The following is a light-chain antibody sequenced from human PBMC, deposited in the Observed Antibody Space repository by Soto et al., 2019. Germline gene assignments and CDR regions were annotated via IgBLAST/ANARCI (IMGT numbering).Light chain of an antibody. CDR1: SXDIGYYNL. Sequence: QSVLTQPASVSGSPGQSITISCTGTSXDIGYYNLVSWYQHHPGKAPKFLIYEGTKRPSGVSSRFSGSKSGNTASLTISGLQAEDEAYYYCCSYAVTSTYVFGTGTKV. J-gene: IGLJ1*01. CDR3: CSYAVTSTYV. CDR2: EGT. V-gene: IGLV2-23*01.